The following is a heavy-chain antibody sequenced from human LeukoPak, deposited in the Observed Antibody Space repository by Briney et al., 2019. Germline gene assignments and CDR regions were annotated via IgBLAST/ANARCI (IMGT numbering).Heavy chain of an antibody. J-gene: IGHJ3*02. CDR2: IIPIFGTA. CDR1: GYTFTGYY. D-gene: IGHD3-10*01. CDR3: VASGSYKAFDI. V-gene: IGHV1-69*06. Sequence: SMKVSCKASGYTFTGYYMHWVRQAPGQGLEWMGWIIPIFGTANYAQKFQGRVTITADKSTSTAYMELSSLRSEDTAVYYCVASGSYKAFDIWGQGTMVTVSS.